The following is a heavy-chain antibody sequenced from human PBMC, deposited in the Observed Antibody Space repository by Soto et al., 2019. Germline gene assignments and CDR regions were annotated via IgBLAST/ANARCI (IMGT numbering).Heavy chain of an antibody. V-gene: IGHV1-69*01. Sequence: VKVSCKASGGTFSSYAISWVRQAPGPGLEWMGGIIPIFGTANYAQKFQGRVTITADESTSTAYMELSSLRSEDTAVYYCARPSYFWSGYYTNYYYYYGMDVWGQGTTVTVSS. CDR3: ARPSYFWSGYYTNYYYYYGMDV. D-gene: IGHD3-3*01. CDR1: GGTFSSYA. CDR2: IIPIFGTA. J-gene: IGHJ6*02.